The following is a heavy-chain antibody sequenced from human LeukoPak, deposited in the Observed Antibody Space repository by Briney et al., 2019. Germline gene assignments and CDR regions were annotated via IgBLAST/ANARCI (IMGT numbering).Heavy chain of an antibody. J-gene: IGHJ4*02. V-gene: IGHV5-51*01. CDR2: IDPSDSDI. CDR1: GYSFTSYW. CDR3: ARQTAMGRSGNY. D-gene: IGHD2-21*02. Sequence: GESLKISCKASGYSFTSYWIGWVRQMPGKGLEWMGIIDPSDSDIRYTPSFQGQVTISADKSLSTAYLQWNSLKASDTAIYYCARQTAMGRSGNYWGQGTLVTVSS.